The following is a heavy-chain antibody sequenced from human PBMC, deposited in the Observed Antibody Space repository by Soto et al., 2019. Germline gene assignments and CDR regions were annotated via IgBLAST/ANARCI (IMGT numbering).Heavy chain of an antibody. CDR2: IGAAGDT. CDR3: AREPPPYCSGGSCYSYGMDV. J-gene: IGHJ6*02. Sequence: GGSLGLSCAASGFTFSSYDMHWVRQATGKGLEWVSAIGAAGDTYYPGSVKGRFTISRENAKNSLYLQMKSMRAGDTAVYYCAREPPPYCSGGSCYSYGMDVWGQGTTVTVSS. CDR1: GFTFSSYD. V-gene: IGHV3-13*04. D-gene: IGHD2-15*01.